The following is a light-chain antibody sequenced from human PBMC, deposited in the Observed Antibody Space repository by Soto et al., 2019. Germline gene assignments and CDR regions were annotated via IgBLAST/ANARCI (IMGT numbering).Light chain of an antibody. CDR1: SSDVGGYNY. CDR3: CSYAGSNNLL. Sequence: QSVLTQPPSASGSPGQSVTISCTGTSSDVGGYNYVSWYQQYPGKAPKLMIYEVSKRTSGVPNRFSASKSGNTASLTVSGLQADDEADYYCCSYAGSNNLLFGGGTKVTVL. J-gene: IGLJ2*01. CDR2: EVS. V-gene: IGLV2-8*01.